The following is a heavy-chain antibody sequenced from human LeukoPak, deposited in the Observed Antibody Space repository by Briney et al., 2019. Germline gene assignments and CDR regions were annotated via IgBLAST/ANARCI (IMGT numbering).Heavy chain of an antibody. Sequence: PSETLSLTCTVSGGSISTYYWSWIRQPPGKGLEWIGYIDYGGATNYNPSLKSRVTMSVDTSKHQFSLKLSSVTAADTAVYYCARVGSYCFEYWGQGTLVTVSS. CDR3: ARVGSYCFEY. CDR1: GGSISTYY. D-gene: IGHD3-10*01. CDR2: IDYGGAT. J-gene: IGHJ4*02. V-gene: IGHV4-59*01.